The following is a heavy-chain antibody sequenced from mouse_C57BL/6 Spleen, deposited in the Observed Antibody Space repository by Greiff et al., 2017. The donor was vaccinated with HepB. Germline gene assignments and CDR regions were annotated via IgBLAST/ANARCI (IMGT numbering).Heavy chain of an antibody. Sequence: VKLMGSGAELMKPGASVKLSCKATGYTLTGYWIAWVKQGPGQGLEWIGEILPGSGSTNYNEKFRGKATFTADTSSNTAYRQLSSLTTEDSAIYYVTSSYYSNPWFAYWGQGTLVTVSA. D-gene: IGHD2-5*01. CDR3: TSSYYSNPWFAY. J-gene: IGHJ3*01. CDR2: ILPGSGST. V-gene: IGHV1-9*01. CDR1: GYTLTGYW.